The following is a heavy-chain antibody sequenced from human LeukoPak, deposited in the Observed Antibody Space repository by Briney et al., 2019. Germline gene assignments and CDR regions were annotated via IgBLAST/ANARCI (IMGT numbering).Heavy chain of an antibody. CDR2: ISYDGTNK. V-gene: IGHV3-30*04. D-gene: IGHD1/OR15-1a*01. Sequence: GGSLRLSCAASGFTFIDYAMHWVRQAPGKGLEWVALISYDGTNKYYAESVRGRFTISRDNSQNTLYLYMNSLTGADTSVYYCALTTIGVVYYFDYWGQGTLVTVSS. J-gene: IGHJ4*02. CDR1: GFTFIDYA. CDR3: ALTTIGVVYYFDY.